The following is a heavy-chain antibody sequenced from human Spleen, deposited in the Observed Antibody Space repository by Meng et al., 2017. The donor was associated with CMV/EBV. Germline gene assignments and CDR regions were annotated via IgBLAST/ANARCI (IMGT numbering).Heavy chain of an antibody. CDR1: DFNLTSTY. V-gene: IGHV3-23*01. J-gene: IGHJ4*02. Sequence: GESLKISCAASDFNLTSTYMNWVRQAPGKGLEWVSGISSSGGSTYYADSVKGRFTISRDNSKNTLYLQMNSLRAEDTAVYYCAKDYCSSTSCYINYWGQGTLVTVSS. CDR2: ISSSGGST. CDR3: AKDYCSSTSCYINY. D-gene: IGHD2-2*02.